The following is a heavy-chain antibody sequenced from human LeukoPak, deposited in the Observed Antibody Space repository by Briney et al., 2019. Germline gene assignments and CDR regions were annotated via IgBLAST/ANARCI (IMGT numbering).Heavy chain of an antibody. J-gene: IGHJ6*02. Sequence: GGSLRLSCVASGFTLSSYWTSWVRQAPGKGLEWVAVIWYDGSNKYYADSVKGRFTISRDNSKNTLYLQMNSLRAEDTAVYYCARVQSAYYYYYGMDVWGQGTTVTVSS. CDR3: ARVQSAYYYYYGMDV. CDR2: IWYDGSNK. V-gene: IGHV3-33*08. CDR1: GFTLSSYW.